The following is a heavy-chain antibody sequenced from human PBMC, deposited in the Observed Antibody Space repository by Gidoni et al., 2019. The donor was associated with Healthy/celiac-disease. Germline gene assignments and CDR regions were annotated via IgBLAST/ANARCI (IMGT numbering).Heavy chain of an antibody. D-gene: IGHD3-22*01. V-gene: IGHV3-33*01. Sequence: QVQLVESGGGVVQPGRFLRLSCAASGFTFSSYGRHWVRQAPGKGLEWAAVIWYDGSNKYYADSVKGRFTISRDNSKNTLYLQMNSLRAEDTAVYYCARGAGYYDSSATGDWFDPWGQGTLVTVSS. CDR2: IWYDGSNK. CDR1: GFTFSSYG. J-gene: IGHJ5*02. CDR3: ARGAGYYDSSATGDWFDP.